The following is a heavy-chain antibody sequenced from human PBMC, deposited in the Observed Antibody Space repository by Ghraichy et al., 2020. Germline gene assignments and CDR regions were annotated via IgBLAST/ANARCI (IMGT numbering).Heavy chain of an antibody. CDR1: GFNISNNY. D-gene: IGHD3-22*01. Sequence: GGSLRLSCAASGFNISNNYMNWVRQAPGKGLEWVSVLYSGGTTYYADSVKGRFTISRDNSKNTLDLQMNSLRAEDTAVYYCAKAKVYYYDSSGHPLYYFDYWGQGTLVTVSS. V-gene: IGHV3-53*01. CDR2: LYSGGTT. CDR3: AKAKVYYYDSSGHPLYYFDY. J-gene: IGHJ4*02.